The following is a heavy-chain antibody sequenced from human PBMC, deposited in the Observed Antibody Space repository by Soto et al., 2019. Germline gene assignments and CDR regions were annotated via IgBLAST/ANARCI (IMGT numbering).Heavy chain of an antibody. Sequence: VQLVQSGAEVKKPGASVKGSCKASGYTFTSYGISWVRQAPGQGLEWMGWISAYNGHTNYAQKLQGRVTMTTDTTTSTAYMGLRSLRSDDTAVDYFAREMTSAGQQASHVACDYWGQGTLVTFSS. V-gene: IGHV1-18*01. J-gene: IGHJ4*02. CDR3: AREMTSAGQQASHVACDY. D-gene: IGHD1-26*01. CDR1: GYTFTSYG. CDR2: ISAYNGHT.